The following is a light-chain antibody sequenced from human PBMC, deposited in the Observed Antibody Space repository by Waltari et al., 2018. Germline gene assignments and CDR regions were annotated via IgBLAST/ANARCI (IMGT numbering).Light chain of an antibody. CDR3: LQRSNWPWT. CDR1: QSVSSY. Sequence: EIVLTQSPATLSLSPGEGATLPCRASQSVSSYLNWYQQKPGQAPRPLIYDASNRATGIPARFSGSGSGTDFTLTISSLEPEDFAVYYCLQRSNWPWTFGQGTKVEIK. V-gene: IGKV3-11*01. J-gene: IGKJ1*01. CDR2: DAS.